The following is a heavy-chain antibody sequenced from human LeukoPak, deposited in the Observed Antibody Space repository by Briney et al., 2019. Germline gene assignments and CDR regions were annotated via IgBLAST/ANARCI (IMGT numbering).Heavy chain of an antibody. CDR2: INAGNGNT. Sequence: GASVKVSCKASGYTFAKYAIHWVRQAPGQRLEWMGWINAGNGNTRYSQKFQGGVTITKDTSASTAYMELSSLRSEDTAVYYCARSILVVPVAFHYNYGVDVWGQGTTVTVSS. D-gene: IGHD2-2*01. V-gene: IGHV1-3*01. CDR3: ARSILVVPVAFHYNYGVDV. J-gene: IGHJ6*02. CDR1: GYTFAKYA.